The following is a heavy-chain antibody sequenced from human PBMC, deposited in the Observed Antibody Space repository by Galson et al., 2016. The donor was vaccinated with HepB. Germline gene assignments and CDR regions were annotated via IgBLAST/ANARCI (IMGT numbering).Heavy chain of an antibody. CDR2: IKQDGNEK. J-gene: IGHJ4*02. D-gene: IGHD3-10*01. Sequence: SLRHSCAASGFTFSNYWMSWVRQAPGKGLEWVANIKQDGNEKYYVDSVKGRFTISRDNAKNSMYLQMNSLRAEDTAVYYCARKGGIYSPWGYWGQGTLVTVSS. V-gene: IGHV3-7*03. CDR3: ARKGGIYSPWGY. CDR1: GFTFSNYW.